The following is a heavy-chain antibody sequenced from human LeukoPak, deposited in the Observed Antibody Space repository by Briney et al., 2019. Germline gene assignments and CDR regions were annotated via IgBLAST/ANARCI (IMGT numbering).Heavy chain of an antibody. CDR1: GYTFTSYG. J-gene: IGHJ4*02. CDR2: ISAYNGNT. V-gene: IGHV1-18*01. CDR3: ARTYYDFHFDY. Sequence: GASVTVSCKASGYTFTSYGISWVRQAPGQGLEWMGWISAYNGNTNYAQKLQGRVTLTTDTSTSTAYMELRSLRSDDTAVYYCARTYYDFHFDYWGQGTLVTVSS. D-gene: IGHD3-3*01.